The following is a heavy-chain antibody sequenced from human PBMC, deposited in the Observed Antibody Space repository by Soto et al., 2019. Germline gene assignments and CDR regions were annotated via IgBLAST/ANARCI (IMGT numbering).Heavy chain of an antibody. V-gene: IGHV1-2*04. CDR3: ARAPSVDGLDAFDI. CDR2: INPNSGGT. CDR1: GYTFTGYY. Sequence: ASVKVSCKASGYTFTGYYMHWVRQAPGQGLEWMGWINPNSGGTNYAQKFQGWVTMTRDTSISTAYMELSRLRSDDTAVYYCARAPSVDGLDAFDIWGQGTMVTVSS. D-gene: IGHD6-19*01. J-gene: IGHJ3*02.